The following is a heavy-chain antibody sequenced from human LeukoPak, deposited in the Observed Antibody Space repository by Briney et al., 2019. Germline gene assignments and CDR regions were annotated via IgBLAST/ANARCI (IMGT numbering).Heavy chain of an antibody. J-gene: IGHJ4*02. V-gene: IGHV3-23*05. D-gene: IGHD3-16*01. Sequence: GGSLRLSCAASGFTFSSYAMTWVRQAPGKGLQWVSTIYYNADTKYADSVRGRFTISRDNSKSTLHLQLNGLRAEDTAVYYCGTFGGTVAPGFWGQGTLVTVSS. CDR2: IYYNADT. CDR3: GTFGGTVAPGF. CDR1: GFTFSSYA.